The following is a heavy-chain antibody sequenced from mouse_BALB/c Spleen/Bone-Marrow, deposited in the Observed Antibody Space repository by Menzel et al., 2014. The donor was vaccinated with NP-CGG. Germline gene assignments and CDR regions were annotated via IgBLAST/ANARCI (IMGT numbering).Heavy chain of an antibody. CDR3: ARWLLPYGLDY. J-gene: IGHJ4*01. Sequence: DVKLVESGAELVKPGASVKLSCTASGFNIKDTHMHWVKQRPEQGLEWIGRIDPANGNTKYDPKFQGKATITADTSSNTAYLQLSSLTSEDTAVYYCARWLLPYGLDYWGQGTSVTVSS. D-gene: IGHD2-3*01. CDR1: GFNIKDTH. V-gene: IGHV14-3*02. CDR2: IDPANGNT.